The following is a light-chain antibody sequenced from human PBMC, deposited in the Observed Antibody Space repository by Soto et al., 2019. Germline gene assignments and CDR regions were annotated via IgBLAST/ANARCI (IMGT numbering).Light chain of an antibody. J-gene: IGKJ1*01. CDR3: LQLNSYPRT. CDR2: AAS. Sequence: DIQLTQYPSFLSASVGDRVTITCRASQGISSYLAWYQQKPGKAPKLLIYAASTLQSGVPSRFSGSGSGTEFTLTISSLQPEDFATYCCLQLNSYPRTFGQWTKVEIK. CDR1: QGISSY. V-gene: IGKV1-9*01.